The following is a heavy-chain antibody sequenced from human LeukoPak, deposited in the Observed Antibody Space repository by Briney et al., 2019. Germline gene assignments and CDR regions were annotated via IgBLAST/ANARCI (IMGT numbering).Heavy chain of an antibody. CDR1: GLTFDNYA. D-gene: IGHD3-10*01. Sequence: GGSLRLSCAASGLTFDNYAMSWVRQAPGKGLDGVSTISAGGDTTYYADSVKGRFTTSRDNSRNTLYLQMNSLRAEDTAVYFCASWAGGVRELIIHVFDYWGQGTLVTVS. V-gene: IGHV3-23*01. J-gene: IGHJ4*02. CDR2: ISAGGDTT. CDR3: ASWAGGVRELIIHVFDY.